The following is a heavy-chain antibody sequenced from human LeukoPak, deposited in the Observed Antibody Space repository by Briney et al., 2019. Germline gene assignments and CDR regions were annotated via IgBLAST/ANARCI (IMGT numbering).Heavy chain of an antibody. J-gene: IGHJ3*02. CDR1: GGTFSSYA. Sequence: ASVKVSCKAAGGTFSSYAISWVRQAPGQGLEWMGGIIPIFGTANYAQKFQGRVTITADESTSTAYMELSSLRSEDTAVYYCASAYCGGDCYPRSFDIWGQGTMVTVSS. CDR2: IIPIFGTA. D-gene: IGHD2-21*02. CDR3: ASAYCGGDCYPRSFDI. V-gene: IGHV1-69*13.